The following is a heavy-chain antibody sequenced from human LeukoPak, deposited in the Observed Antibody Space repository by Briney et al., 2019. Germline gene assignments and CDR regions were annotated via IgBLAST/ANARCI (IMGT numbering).Heavy chain of an antibody. D-gene: IGHD4-23*01. J-gene: IGHJ4*02. V-gene: IGHV3-48*03. CDR2: IRSTSNTI. CDR1: GFAFSSYE. CDR3: ARDFGRWFIDY. Sequence: GGSLRLSCAASGFAFSSYEMNWVRQAPRKRLEWVSYIRSTSNTIYYADSVKGRFTISRDNAKNSLYLQMNSLRAEDTAVYYCARDFGRWFIDYWGQGTLVTVSS.